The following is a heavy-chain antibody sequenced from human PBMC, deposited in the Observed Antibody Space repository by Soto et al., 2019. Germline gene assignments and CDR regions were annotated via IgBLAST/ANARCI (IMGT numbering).Heavy chain of an antibody. CDR1: GGSINIGGYS. D-gene: IGHD3-22*01. CDR3: DRGVNYYDSSGSSWFDP. V-gene: IGHV4-30-2*01. CDR2: IYHTRTT. Sequence: PSETLSLTFTVSGGSINIGGYSCTLIRQPPXKGPEWIRFIYHTRTTHYNKYIKTRLTLSVDRSKNQFSLKMNYVNAADTAVYYCDRGVNYYDSSGSSWFDPWGQGALVTVSS. J-gene: IGHJ5*02.